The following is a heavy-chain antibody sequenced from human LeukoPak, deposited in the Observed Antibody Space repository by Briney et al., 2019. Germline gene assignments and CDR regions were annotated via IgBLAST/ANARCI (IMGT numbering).Heavy chain of an antibody. V-gene: IGHV5-51*01. CDR1: GYSFTSYW. CDR3: ARYVDIVATIVDDAFDI. D-gene: IGHD5-12*01. J-gene: IGHJ3*02. CDR2: IHPGDSDT. Sequence: GESLKISCKGSGYSFTSYWIGWVRQMPGKGLEWMGIIHPGDSDTRYSPSFQGQVTISADKSISTAYLQWSSLKASDTAMYYCARYVDIVATIVDDAFDIWGQGTMVTVSS.